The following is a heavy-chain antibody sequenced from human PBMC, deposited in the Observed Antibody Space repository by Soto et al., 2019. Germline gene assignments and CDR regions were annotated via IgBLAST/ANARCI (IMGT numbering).Heavy chain of an antibody. V-gene: IGHV3-23*01. J-gene: IGHJ6*03. CDR1: GFTFSSYA. CDR2: ISGSGGST. CDR3: AKVAYYDFWSGYYSASYSHYMDV. D-gene: IGHD3-3*01. Sequence: GGSLRLSCAASGFTFSSYAMSWVRQAPGKGLEWVSAISGSGGSTYYADSVKGRFTISRDNSKNTLYLQMNSLRAEDTAVYYCAKVAYYDFWSGYYSASYSHYMDVCGKGTTVTVSS.